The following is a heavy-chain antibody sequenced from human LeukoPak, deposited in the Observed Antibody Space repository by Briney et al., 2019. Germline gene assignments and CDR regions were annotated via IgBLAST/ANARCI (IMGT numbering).Heavy chain of an antibody. Sequence: SVKVSCKASGGTFSSYAITRVRQAPGQGLEWMGGIIPIFGTADYAQKFQGRVTITADKSTSTAYMDLSSLRSEDTAVYYCARVRAAGRTRDAFDIWGQGTMVTVSS. CDR2: IIPIFGTA. D-gene: IGHD1-14*01. J-gene: IGHJ3*02. V-gene: IGHV1-69*06. CDR1: GGTFSSYA. CDR3: ARVRAAGRTRDAFDI.